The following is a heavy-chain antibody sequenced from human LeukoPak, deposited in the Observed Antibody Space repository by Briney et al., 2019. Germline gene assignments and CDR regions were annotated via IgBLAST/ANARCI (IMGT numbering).Heavy chain of an antibody. Sequence: GGSLRLSCAASGFTFNRYSMSWVRQAPGKGLEWVSGISGSGGSTDYADSVKGRFTISRDNSKNTLYLQMNSLRAEDTAVYYCAKEASSWYTEFDYWGQGTLVAVSS. CDR2: ISGSGGST. V-gene: IGHV3-23*01. CDR1: GFTFNRYS. D-gene: IGHD6-13*01. CDR3: AKEASSWYTEFDY. J-gene: IGHJ4*02.